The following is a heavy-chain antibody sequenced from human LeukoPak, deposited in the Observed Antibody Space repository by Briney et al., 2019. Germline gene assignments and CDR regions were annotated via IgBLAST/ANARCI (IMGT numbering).Heavy chain of an antibody. J-gene: IGHJ4*02. D-gene: IGHD3-22*01. CDR3: ATNYYDSSGYFPDFDY. V-gene: IGHV3-11*01. CDR1: GFTFSDYY. Sequence: PGGSLRFSCAASGFTFSDYYMSWIRQAPGKGLEWVSYISSSGSTIYYADSVKGRFTISRDNAKNSLYLQMNSLRADDTAVYYCATNYYDSSGYFPDFDYWGQGALVSVSS. CDR2: ISSSGSTI.